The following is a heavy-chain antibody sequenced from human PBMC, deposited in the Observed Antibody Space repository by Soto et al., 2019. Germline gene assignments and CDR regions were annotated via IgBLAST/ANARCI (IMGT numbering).Heavy chain of an antibody. CDR3: ARDFRAPLEWLQCGY. CDR2: INPSGGST. J-gene: IGHJ4*02. V-gene: IGHV1-46*01. D-gene: IGHD5-12*01. CDR1: GYTFTSYY. Sequence: ASVKVSCKASGYTFTSYYMHWVRQAPGQGLEWMGIINPSGGSTSYAQKFQGRVTMTRDTSTSTVYMELSSLRSEDTAVYYCARDFRAPLEWLQCGYWGRGTLVTVSS.